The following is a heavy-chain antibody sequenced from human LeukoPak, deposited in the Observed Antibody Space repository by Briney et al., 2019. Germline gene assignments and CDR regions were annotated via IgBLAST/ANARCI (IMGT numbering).Heavy chain of an antibody. CDR3: ARAKPKNMVRGLIMRRESRYYFDY. J-gene: IGHJ4*02. CDR1: GGTFSNYA. CDR2: VIPIFSTA. Sequence: GASVKVSCKASGGTFSNYAIGWVRQAPGQGLEWMGGVIPIFSTANYAQKFQGRVTITADRSTSTAYMELSSLRAEDTAVYYCARAKPKNMVRGLIMRRESRYYFDYWGQGTLVTVSS. V-gene: IGHV1-69*06. D-gene: IGHD3-10*01.